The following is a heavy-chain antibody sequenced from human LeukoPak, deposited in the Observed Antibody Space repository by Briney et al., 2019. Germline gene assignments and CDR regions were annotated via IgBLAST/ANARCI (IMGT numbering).Heavy chain of an antibody. CDR3: ARHPHFYGDNTLWFDP. CDR1: GGSISSGDYF. J-gene: IGHJ5*02. D-gene: IGHD4-23*01. CDR2: IYHSGST. Sequence: PSETLSLTCTVSGGSISSGDYFWSWIRQSPGKGLEWIGYIYHSGSTFYNPLFRSRVSISLDTSKNQFSLKLTSVTAADTAMYYCARHPHFYGDNTLWFDPWGQGTLVTVSS. V-gene: IGHV4-30-2*06.